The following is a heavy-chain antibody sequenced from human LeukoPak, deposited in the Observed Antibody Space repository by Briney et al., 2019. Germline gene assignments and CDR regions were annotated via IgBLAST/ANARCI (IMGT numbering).Heavy chain of an antibody. CDR1: GASINSYY. CDR2: IYTNGDT. CDR3: ARASLRYFDY. V-gene: IGHV4-4*07. D-gene: IGHD4-17*01. J-gene: IGHJ4*02. Sequence: SETLSLTCAVSGASINSYYWNWIRQPAGRGLEWIGRIYTNGDTKYNPSLKSRVTMSVDTSKNQFSLKLSSVTDADTAVYYCARASLRYFDYWGQGTLVTVSS.